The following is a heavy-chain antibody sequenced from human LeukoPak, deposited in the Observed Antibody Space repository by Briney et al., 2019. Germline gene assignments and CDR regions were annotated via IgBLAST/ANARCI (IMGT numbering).Heavy chain of an antibody. V-gene: IGHV3-21*01. Sequence: GGSLRLSCAASGFTFSSYSMNWVRQAPGKGLEWVSSISSSSSYIYYADSVRGRFTLSRDNAKNSLYLQMNSLRAEDTAVYYCARDCSSTSCYTFFSYYYGMDVWGQGTTVTVSS. CDR2: ISSSSSYI. CDR1: GFTFSSYS. J-gene: IGHJ6*02. CDR3: ARDCSSTSCYTFFSYYYGMDV. D-gene: IGHD2-2*02.